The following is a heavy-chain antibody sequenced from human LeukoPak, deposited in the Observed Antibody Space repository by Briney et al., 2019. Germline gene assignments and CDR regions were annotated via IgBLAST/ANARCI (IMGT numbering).Heavy chain of an antibody. J-gene: IGHJ3*02. Sequence: GGSLRLSCEASGFTFSSYSMDWVRQAPGKGLEWVSSISSSSSYIYYADSVKGRFTISRDNAKNSLYLQMNSLRAEDTAVYYCARDNPAVDGAFDIWGQGTMVTVSS. CDR1: GFTFSSYS. CDR3: ARDNPAVDGAFDI. CDR2: ISSSSSYI. V-gene: IGHV3-21*01.